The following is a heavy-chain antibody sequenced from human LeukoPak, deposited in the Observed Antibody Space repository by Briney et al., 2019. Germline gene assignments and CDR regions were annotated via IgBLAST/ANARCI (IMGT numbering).Heavy chain of an antibody. CDR1: GFTFSGYW. CDR3: AREGIEYSSSPANH. V-gene: IGHV3-7*01. J-gene: IGHJ5*02. Sequence: GGSLRLSCAASGFTFSGYWLSWVRQAPGKGLEWVANINQDGSEKYYVDSVKGRFTISRDNAKKSLYLQMNSLRAEDTAVYYCAREGIEYSSSPANHWGQGTLVTVSS. CDR2: INQDGSEK. D-gene: IGHD6-6*01.